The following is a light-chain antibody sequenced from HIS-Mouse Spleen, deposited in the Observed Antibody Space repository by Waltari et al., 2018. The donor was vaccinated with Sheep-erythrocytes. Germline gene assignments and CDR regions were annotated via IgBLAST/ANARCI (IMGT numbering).Light chain of an antibody. CDR2: QDS. V-gene: IGLV3-1*01. CDR3: QAWDSSTAV. J-gene: IGLJ2*01. CDR1: KLGDKY. Sequence: SYELTQPPSVSVSPGQTASITCSGDKLGDKYAYWDQQKPGQSPVLVIYQDSKRPSGIPERFSGSNSGNTATLTISGTQAMDEADYYCQAWDSSTAVFGGGTKLTVL.